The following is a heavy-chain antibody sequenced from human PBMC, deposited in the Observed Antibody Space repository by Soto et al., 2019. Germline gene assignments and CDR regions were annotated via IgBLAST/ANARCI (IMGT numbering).Heavy chain of an antibody. CDR3: ARSEGADPFFDY. Sequence: ASVKVSCKASGYRFRAYYLNWVRQAPGQGLDGMGVINPSDGSTTCAQRFQGRVTMTSDTATSTIYMEQKSLTSEDTAVYYCARSEGADPFFDYWGQVTLVTVSS. CDR2: INPSDGST. CDR1: GYRFRAYY. V-gene: IGHV1-46*01. J-gene: IGHJ4*02.